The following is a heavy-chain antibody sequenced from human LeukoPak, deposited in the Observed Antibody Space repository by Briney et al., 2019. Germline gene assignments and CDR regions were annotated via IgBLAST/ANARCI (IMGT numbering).Heavy chain of an antibody. J-gene: IGHJ3*02. V-gene: IGHV3-21*01. CDR3: ARDTAAREPDAFDM. CDR1: AFTFSSYS. Sequence: GGSLRLSCAASAFTFSSYSMNWVRQAPGKGLEWVSYISTSGSYIYYVDSVRGRFTISRDNAKNSLFLQMDSLRAEDTAVYYCARDTAAREPDAFDMWGQGAMVTVSS. D-gene: IGHD6-6*01. CDR2: ISTSGSYI.